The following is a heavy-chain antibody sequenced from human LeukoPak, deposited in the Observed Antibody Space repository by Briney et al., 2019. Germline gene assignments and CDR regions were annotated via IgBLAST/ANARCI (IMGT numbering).Heavy chain of an antibody. V-gene: IGHV3-23*01. J-gene: IGHJ5*02. CDR3: AKDRCGSCYVNWFDP. CDR1: GFTFSSYA. D-gene: IGHD2-15*01. Sequence: GGSLRLSCAASGFTFSSYAMSWVRQAPGKGLEWVSAISGSGGSTYYVDSVKGRFTISRDNSKNTLYLQMNSLRAEDTAVYYCAKDRCGSCYVNWFDPWGQGTLVTVSS. CDR2: ISGSGGST.